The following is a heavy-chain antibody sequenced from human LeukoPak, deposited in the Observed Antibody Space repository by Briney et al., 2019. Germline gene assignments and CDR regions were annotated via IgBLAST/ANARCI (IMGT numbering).Heavy chain of an antibody. Sequence: GESLKISCKGSGYSFTSYWIGWVRQMPGKGLEWMGIIYPGDSDTRYSPSFQGQVTISADKSISTAYLQWSSLKASDTAMYYCARLAYDFWSGYHTYFDYWGQGTLVTVSS. V-gene: IGHV5-51*01. CDR1: GYSFTSYW. CDR3: ARLAYDFWSGYHTYFDY. J-gene: IGHJ4*02. CDR2: IYPGDSDT. D-gene: IGHD3-3*01.